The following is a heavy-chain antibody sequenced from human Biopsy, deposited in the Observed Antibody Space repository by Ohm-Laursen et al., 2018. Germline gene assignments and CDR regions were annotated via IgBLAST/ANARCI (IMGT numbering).Heavy chain of an antibody. CDR1: SYTFTDYN. Sequence: GSSVKVSCKASSYTFTDYNIHWMRQAPGQGLEWLGWINPDTGGTKYAQKFQGRVAMTRDTSISTAYLDLSSLGSEDTAVYYCAREKPFGASWGYWGQGTLVTVSS. D-gene: IGHD6-13*01. CDR3: AREKPFGASWGY. V-gene: IGHV1-2*02. J-gene: IGHJ4*02. CDR2: INPDTGGT.